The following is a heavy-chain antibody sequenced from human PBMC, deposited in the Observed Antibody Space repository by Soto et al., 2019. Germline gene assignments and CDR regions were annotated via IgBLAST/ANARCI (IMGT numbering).Heavy chain of an antibody. D-gene: IGHD1-26*01. CDR1: GFTFSSYG. Sequence: RLSCVVSGFTFSSYGMHWVRRAPGKGLEWVAVISFHGSDKDYADSVKGRFTISRDNSKNTLYLRMDSLRAEDTAVYYCAKDHSNELLKHHCGLDVWGQGTTVTVSS. CDR2: ISFHGSDK. V-gene: IGHV3-30*18. J-gene: IGHJ6*02. CDR3: AKDHSNELLKHHCGLDV.